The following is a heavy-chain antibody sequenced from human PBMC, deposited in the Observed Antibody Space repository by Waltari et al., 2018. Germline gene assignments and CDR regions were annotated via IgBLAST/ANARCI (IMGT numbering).Heavy chain of an antibody. V-gene: IGHV1-24*01. CDR3: APSRRERADGSYFDS. J-gene: IGHJ4*02. CDR2: FEPEESET. Sequence: QVQLVQSEAEVKKPGASVKVSCKVSGYTLTEISMRWVRQAPGKGLEGMGFFEPEESETIDAQKVEGRVSMTEDTSTDTAYMELSSLRFEDTALYYCAPSRRERADGSYFDSWGQGTLVTVSS. D-gene: IGHD1-26*01. CDR1: GYTLTEIS.